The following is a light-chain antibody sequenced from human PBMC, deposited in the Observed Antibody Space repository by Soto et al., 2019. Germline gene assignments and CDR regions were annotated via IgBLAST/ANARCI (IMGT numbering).Light chain of an antibody. CDR3: GSYSTSSTLYV. V-gene: IGLV2-14*03. CDR1: SLDVGGYNH. CDR2: DVS. J-gene: IGLJ1*01. Sequence: SSLTPPASLSWASWPALPLSFPWNSLDVGGYNHVSWYQQHPGKAPKLMIYDVSNRPSGVSNRFSGSKSANTASLTIFGLQAEDEADYYCGSYSTSSTLYVVGTGTKVTV.